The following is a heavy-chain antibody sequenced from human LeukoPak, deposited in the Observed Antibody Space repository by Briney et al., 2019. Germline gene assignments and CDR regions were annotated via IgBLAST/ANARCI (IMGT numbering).Heavy chain of an antibody. CDR1: GYKFTNYF. CDR2: IDPSGGST. J-gene: IGHJ4*02. Sequence: ASVKVSCKASGYKFTNYFMHWVRQAPGQGLEWMGIIDPSGGSTSFAQKFQGRLTITRDRYTNTVYMELSSLRSDDTAVYYCAKSGYSSGWLDNWGQGTLVTVPS. CDR3: AKSGYSSGWLDN. D-gene: IGHD6-19*01. V-gene: IGHV1-46*01.